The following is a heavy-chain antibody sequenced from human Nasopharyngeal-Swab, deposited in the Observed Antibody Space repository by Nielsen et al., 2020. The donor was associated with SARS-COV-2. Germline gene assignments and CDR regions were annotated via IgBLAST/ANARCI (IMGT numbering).Heavy chain of an antibody. J-gene: IGHJ5*02. V-gene: IGHV3-48*03. D-gene: IGHD3-10*01. CDR3: AREILWFGEGYFDP. CDR2: ISSSGSTI. Sequence: GESLKISCAASGFTFSSYEMNWVRQAQGKGLEWVSYISSSGSTIYYADSVKGRFTISRDNAKNSLYLQMNSLRAEDTAVYYCAREILWFGEGYFDPWGKGPRLTFS. CDR1: GFTFSSYE.